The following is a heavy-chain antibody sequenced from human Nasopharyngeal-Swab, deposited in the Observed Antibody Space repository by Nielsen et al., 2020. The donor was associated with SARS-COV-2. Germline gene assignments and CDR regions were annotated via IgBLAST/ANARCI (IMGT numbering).Heavy chain of an antibody. D-gene: IGHD2-15*01. J-gene: IGHJ5*02. CDR3: ARGGDPREVVAATDCFDP. CDR2: INPGGGSV. Sequence: WVRQAPGQGLEWMGIINPGGGSVRYSQNFQGRVTMTRDTSTSTVYMELSSLRSEDTAVYYCARGGDPREVVAATDCFDPWGQGTLVTVSS. V-gene: IGHV1-46*01.